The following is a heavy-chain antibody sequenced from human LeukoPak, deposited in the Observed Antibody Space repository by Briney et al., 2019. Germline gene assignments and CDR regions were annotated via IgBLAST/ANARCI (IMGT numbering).Heavy chain of an antibody. D-gene: IGHD3-16*02. V-gene: IGHV3-15*07. Sequence: PGGSLRLSCAASGFTFSNAWMNWVRQAPGKGLEWVGRIKSKTDGGTTDYAAPVKGRFTISRDDSKNTLYLQMNSLKTEDTAVYYCTTGRTRASGGVIVPFDYWGQGTLVTVSS. J-gene: IGHJ4*02. CDR1: GFTFSNAW. CDR3: TTGRTRASGGVIVPFDY. CDR2: IKSKTDGGTT.